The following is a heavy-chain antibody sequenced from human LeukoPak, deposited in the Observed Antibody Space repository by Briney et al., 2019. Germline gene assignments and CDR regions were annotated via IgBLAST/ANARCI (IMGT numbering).Heavy chain of an antibody. CDR2: INPSGGST. J-gene: IGHJ5*02. Sequence: ASVKVSCTASGYTFTSYYMHWVRQAPGQGLEWMGIINPSGGSTSYAQKFQGRVTMTRDTSTSTVYMELSSLRSEDTAVYYCARDPGLNWFDPWGQGTLVTVSS. CDR3: ARDPGLNWFDP. V-gene: IGHV1-46*01. CDR1: GYTFTSYY.